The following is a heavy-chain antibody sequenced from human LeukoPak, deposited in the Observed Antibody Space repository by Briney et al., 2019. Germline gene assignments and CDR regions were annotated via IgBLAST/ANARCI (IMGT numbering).Heavy chain of an antibody. CDR1: GYTFTGYY. CDR2: INPNSGGT. Sequence: ASVKVSCKASGYTFTGYYMHWVRHAPGQGLEWMGWINPNSGGTNYAQKFQGRVTMTRDTSISTAYMELSRLRSDDTAVYYCARVKYYDILTGYVYYYYGMDVWGQGTTVTVSS. V-gene: IGHV1-2*02. D-gene: IGHD3-9*01. CDR3: ARVKYYDILTGYVYYYYGMDV. J-gene: IGHJ6*02.